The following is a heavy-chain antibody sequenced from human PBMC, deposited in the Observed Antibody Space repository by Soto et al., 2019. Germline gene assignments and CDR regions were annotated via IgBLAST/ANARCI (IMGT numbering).Heavy chain of an antibody. CDR2: INPSGTTT. CDR1: GYTFTRYY. Sequence: QVQLVQSGAEVKKPGASVTVSCTASGYTFTRYYMHWVRQAPGQGLELMGMINPSGTTTDYAQKCQGRVTMSRDTSTSTYYWELSSRRSDDTTVYFCAITQIVSNYYYGMDVWGQWNAVTVS. J-gene: IGHJ6*02. CDR3: AITQIVSNYYYGMDV. D-gene: IGHD6-6*01. V-gene: IGHV1-46*01.